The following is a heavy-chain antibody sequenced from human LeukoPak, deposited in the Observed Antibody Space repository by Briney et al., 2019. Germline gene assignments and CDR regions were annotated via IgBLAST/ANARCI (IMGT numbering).Heavy chain of an antibody. V-gene: IGHV1-69*15. D-gene: IGHD3-22*01. CDR2: IIPIFGTA. Sequence: SVKVSCKASGGTFSSYAISWVRQAPGQGLEWMGRIIPIFGTANYAQKLQGRVTITADESTSTAYMELSSLRSEDTAVYYCARDFGVDDSSGYRAFDIWGQGTMVPVSS. CDR3: ARDFGVDDSSGYRAFDI. J-gene: IGHJ3*02. CDR1: GGTFSSYA.